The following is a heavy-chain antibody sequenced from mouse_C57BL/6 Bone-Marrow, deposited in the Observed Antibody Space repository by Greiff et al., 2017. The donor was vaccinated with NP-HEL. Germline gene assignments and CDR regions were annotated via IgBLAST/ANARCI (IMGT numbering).Heavy chain of an antibody. Sequence: EVKLMESGGGLVKPGGSLKLSCAASGFTFSDYGMHWVRQAPEKGLEWVAYISSGSSTIYYADTVKGRFTISRDNAKNTLFLQMTSLRSEDTAMYYCARSGWLLLYYAMDYWGQGTSVTVSS. D-gene: IGHD2-3*01. CDR2: ISSGSSTI. CDR1: GFTFSDYG. V-gene: IGHV5-17*01. J-gene: IGHJ4*01. CDR3: ARSGWLLLYYAMDY.